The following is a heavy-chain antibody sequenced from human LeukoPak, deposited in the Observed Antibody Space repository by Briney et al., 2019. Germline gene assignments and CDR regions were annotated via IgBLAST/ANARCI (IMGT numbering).Heavy chain of an antibody. V-gene: IGHV3-74*01. Sequence: GGSLRLSCAASGFTFSNYWMHWVRQAPGKGLVWVSRVNSDGSNTYYADSVKGRFTISRDNAKNTLYPQMNSLRAEDTAVYYCATPRGDYYYGMDVWGLGTTVTVSS. CDR3: ATPRGDYYYGMDV. CDR2: VNSDGSNT. CDR1: GFTFSNYW. D-gene: IGHD3-10*01. J-gene: IGHJ6*02.